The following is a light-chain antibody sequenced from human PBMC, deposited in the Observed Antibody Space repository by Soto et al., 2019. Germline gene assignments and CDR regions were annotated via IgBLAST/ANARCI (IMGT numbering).Light chain of an antibody. CDR2: DNS. Sequence: QSVLTQPPSVSAAPGQRVTISCSGSSSNIGNNYVSWYQHLPGTAPKLLIYDNSKRPSGIPDRFSGSRSGTSATLAITGLQTGDEADFYCGTWDGSLSAWAFGGGTKLTVL. CDR1: SSNIGNNY. J-gene: IGLJ3*02. V-gene: IGLV1-51*01. CDR3: GTWDGSLSAWA.